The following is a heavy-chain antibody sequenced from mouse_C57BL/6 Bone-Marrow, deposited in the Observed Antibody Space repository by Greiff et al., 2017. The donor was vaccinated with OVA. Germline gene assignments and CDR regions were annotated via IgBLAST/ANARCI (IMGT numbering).Heavy chain of an antibody. CDR2: INPNNGGT. Sequence: VQLQQSGPELVKPGASVKISCKASGYTFTDYYMNWVKQSHGKSLEWIGDINPNNGGTSYNQKFKGKATLTVDKSSSTAYMELRSLTSEDSAVYYCARIRITTVVYFDYWGQGTTLTVSS. CDR1: GYTFTDYY. V-gene: IGHV1-26*01. J-gene: IGHJ2*01. CDR3: ARIRITTVVYFDY. D-gene: IGHD1-1*01.